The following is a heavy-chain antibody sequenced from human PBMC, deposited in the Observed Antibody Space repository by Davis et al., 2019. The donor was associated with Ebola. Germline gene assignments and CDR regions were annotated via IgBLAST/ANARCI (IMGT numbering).Heavy chain of an antibody. D-gene: IGHD3-3*01. Sequence: ASVKVSCKASGYTFTSYGITWVRQAPGQGLEWMGWINPHNGNTNYAQNVQGRVTMTTDTSTSTAYMDLSSLTSEDTAVYYCATNDFWYGYGFDNWGQGTLVTVSS. V-gene: IGHV1-18*04. CDR3: ATNDFWYGYGFDN. CDR1: GYTFTSYG. CDR2: INPHNGNT. J-gene: IGHJ5*02.